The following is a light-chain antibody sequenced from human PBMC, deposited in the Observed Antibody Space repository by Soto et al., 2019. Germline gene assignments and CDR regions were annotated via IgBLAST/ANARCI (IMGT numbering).Light chain of an antibody. J-gene: IGKJ4*01. V-gene: IGKV3-20*01. CDR1: QSVSFSY. CDR2: GAS. Sequence: EIVLTQSPGTLSLSPGDRATLSCRASQSVSFSYLAWYQQKPGQAPRLLIYGASSRATRIPDRFSGSESGTDFTLTISTLEPEDFAVYYCQQYGSSPLTFGGGTKVEIK. CDR3: QQYGSSPLT.